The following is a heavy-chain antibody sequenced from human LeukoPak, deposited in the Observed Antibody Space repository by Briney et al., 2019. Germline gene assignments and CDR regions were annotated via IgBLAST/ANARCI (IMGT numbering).Heavy chain of an antibody. CDR3: ARDNYAEQQLFAFDI. CDR2: IYYSGST. J-gene: IGHJ3*02. D-gene: IGHD6-13*01. CDR1: GDSISSYY. V-gene: IGHV4-59*01. Sequence: SETLSLTCTVSGDSISSYYWSWIRLPPGKGLEWIGYIYYSGSTNYNPSLKSRVTISVDTSKNQFSLKLSSVTAADTAVYYCARDNYAEQQLFAFDIWGQGTMVTVSS.